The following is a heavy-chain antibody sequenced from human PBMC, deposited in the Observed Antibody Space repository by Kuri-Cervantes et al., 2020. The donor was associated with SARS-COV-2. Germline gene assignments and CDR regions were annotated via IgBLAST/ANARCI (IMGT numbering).Heavy chain of an antibody. Sequence: ASVKDSCKASGYTFTGYYMHWVRQAPGQGLEWMGWINPNSGGTNYAQKFQGRVTMTRDTSISTAYMELSRLRSDDTAVYYCARDPWNYAHFDYWGQGTLVTVSS. J-gene: IGHJ4*02. CDR1: GYTFTGYY. CDR3: ARDPWNYAHFDY. D-gene: IGHD1-7*01. V-gene: IGHV1-2*02. CDR2: INPNSGGT.